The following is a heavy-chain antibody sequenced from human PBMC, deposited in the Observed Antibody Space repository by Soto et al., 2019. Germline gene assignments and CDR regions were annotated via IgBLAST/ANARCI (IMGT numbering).Heavy chain of an antibody. V-gene: IGHV4-30-4*01. J-gene: IGHJ4*02. CDR2: IYYSGST. D-gene: IGHD3-9*01. Sequence: SETLSLTCTVSGGSISSGDYYWSWIRQPPGKGLEWIGYIYYSGSTYYNPSLKSRVTISVDTSKYQFSLKLSSVTAADTAVYYCARGGAYYDILTGLDYWGQGTLVTVSS. CDR3: ARGGAYYDILTGLDY. CDR1: GGSISSGDYY.